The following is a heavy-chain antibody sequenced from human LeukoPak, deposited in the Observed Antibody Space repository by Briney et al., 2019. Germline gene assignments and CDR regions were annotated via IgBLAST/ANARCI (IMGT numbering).Heavy chain of an antibody. J-gene: IGHJ4*02. CDR1: GFSFSTSW. CDR2: INADGNEK. V-gene: IGHV3-7*04. D-gene: IGHD4-17*01. Sequence: GGSLRLSCGASGFSFSTSWMTWVRQAAGKGLEWVAHINADGNEKYYVDSVKGRFTISRDNAKRSAYLQMDSLRVEDTAVYYCARGHYGRDYWGQGTLVTVSS. CDR3: ARGHYGRDY.